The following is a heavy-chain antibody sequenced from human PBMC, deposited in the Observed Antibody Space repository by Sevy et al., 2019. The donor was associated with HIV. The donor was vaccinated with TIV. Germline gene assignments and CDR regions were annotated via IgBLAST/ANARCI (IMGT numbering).Heavy chain of an antibody. CDR2: INPNSGGT. CDR3: ARDRTSIRGITMVRGVIQDAFDI. J-gene: IGHJ3*02. V-gene: IGHV1-2*02. Sequence: ASVKVSCKASGYTFTGYYMHWVRQAPGQGLEWMGWINPNSGGTNYAQKFQGRVTMTRDTSISTAYMELSRLRSDDTAVYYCARDRTSIRGITMVRGVIQDAFDIWGQGTMVTVSS. CDR1: GYTFTGYY. D-gene: IGHD3-10*01.